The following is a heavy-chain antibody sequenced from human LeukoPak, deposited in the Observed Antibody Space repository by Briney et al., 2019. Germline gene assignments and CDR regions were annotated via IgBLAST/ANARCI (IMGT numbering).Heavy chain of an antibody. CDR3: ARGLRVAAADNFDY. J-gene: IGHJ4*02. CDR1: GGTFSSYG. CDR2: ISAYNGNT. D-gene: IGHD6-13*01. Sequence: ASVKVSCKASGGTFSSYGISWVRQAPGQGLEWMGWISAYNGNTNYAQKLQGRVTMTTDTSTSTAYMELRSLRSDDTAVYYCARGLRVAAADNFDYWGQGTLVTVSS. V-gene: IGHV1-18*01.